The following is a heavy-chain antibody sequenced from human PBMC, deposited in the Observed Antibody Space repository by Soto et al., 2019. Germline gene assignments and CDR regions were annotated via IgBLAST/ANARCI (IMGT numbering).Heavy chain of an antibody. CDR1: GFTFSSYS. J-gene: IGHJ1*01. Sequence: EVQLVESGGGLVKPGGSLRLSCAASGFTFSSYSMNWVRQAPGKGLEWVSSISSSSSYTYYADSVKGRFTISRDIPKNSLYRQMNSLRAEDTAVYYCARDYDILTGYFGGPEYFQHWGQGTLVTVSS. V-gene: IGHV3-21*01. CDR3: ARDYDILTGYFGGPEYFQH. CDR2: ISSSSSYT. D-gene: IGHD3-9*01.